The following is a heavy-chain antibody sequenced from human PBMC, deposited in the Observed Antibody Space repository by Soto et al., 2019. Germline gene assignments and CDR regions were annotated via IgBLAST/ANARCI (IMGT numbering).Heavy chain of an antibody. Sequence: GASVKVSCKASGYTFTNYYMHWVRQAPGQGLEWMGIINPYGGAATYAEKFQGRVTMTTDTSTSTAYMELRSLRSDDTAVYYCARTPLPITGSLAVDYWGQGTLVTVSS. CDR1: GYTFTNYY. J-gene: IGHJ4*02. CDR2: INPYGGAA. CDR3: ARTPLPITGSLAVDY. D-gene: IGHD1-26*01. V-gene: IGHV1-46*01.